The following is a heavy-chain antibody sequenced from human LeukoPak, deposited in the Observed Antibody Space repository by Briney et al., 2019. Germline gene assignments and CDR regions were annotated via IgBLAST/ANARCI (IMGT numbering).Heavy chain of an antibody. CDR2: IYYSGST. J-gene: IGHJ4*02. CDR1: GGSISGYY. D-gene: IGHD3-3*01. CDR3: ARLADDSSYYYFDY. V-gene: IGHV4-59*08. Sequence: SETLSLTCAVSGGSISGYYWSWIRQPPGQGLEWIGYIYYSGSTNYNPSLKSRVTISVDTSKNQFSLKLSSVTAADTAVYYCARLADDSSYYYFDYWGQGTLVTVSS.